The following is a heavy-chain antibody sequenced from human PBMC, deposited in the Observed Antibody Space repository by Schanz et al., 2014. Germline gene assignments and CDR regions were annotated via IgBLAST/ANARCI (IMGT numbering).Heavy chain of an antibody. CDR1: GFTFTTYS. Sequence: EVQLVESRGGLVQPGGSLRLSCAASGFTFTTYSMNWVRQAPGKGLEWVSYISYSSSVIYYAGSVKGRFTISRDNAKNSLHLQMNSLRDEDTAVYYYARGGSYQPSGMDVWGQGTTVTVSS. J-gene: IGHJ6*02. D-gene: IGHD3-16*01. CDR2: ISYSSSVI. V-gene: IGHV3-48*02. CDR3: ARGGSYQPSGMDV.